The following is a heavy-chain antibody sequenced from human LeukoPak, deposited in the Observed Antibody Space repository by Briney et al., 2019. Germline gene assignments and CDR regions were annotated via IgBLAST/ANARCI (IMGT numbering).Heavy chain of an antibody. CDR3: ARRYSSSWYGGPSFYNWFDP. CDR2: ISGYNSNT. CDR1: GYNFTSYT. J-gene: IGHJ5*02. V-gene: IGHV1-18*04. D-gene: IGHD6-13*01. Sequence: ASVKVSCKASGYNFTSYTISWVRQAPGQGLEWMGWISGYNSNTDYTKKFQGRVTMTADTSTSTIYMEVRSLRSDDTAVYYCARRYSSSWYGGPSFYNWFDPWGQGTLVTVSS.